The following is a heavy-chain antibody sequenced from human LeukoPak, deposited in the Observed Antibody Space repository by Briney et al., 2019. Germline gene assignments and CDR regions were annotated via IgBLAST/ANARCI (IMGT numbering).Heavy chain of an antibody. CDR1: GYYIRHGYF. V-gene: IGHV4-38-2*01. CDR2: IHHSGKS. D-gene: IGHD3-10*02. J-gene: IGHJ4*02. CDR3: ASVFASPPRVFDN. Sequence: KPSETLSLTCGVSGYYIRHGYFWAWIRQPPGKGLEWIGSIHHSGKSDYNPSFKSRVTISVDTSKNQFALRLSSLAASDTAVYYCASVFASPPRVFDNWGQGTLVTVSS.